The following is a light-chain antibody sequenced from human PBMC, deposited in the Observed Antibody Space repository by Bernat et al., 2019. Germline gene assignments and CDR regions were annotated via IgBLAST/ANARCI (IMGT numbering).Light chain of an antibody. CDR2: DVR. V-gene: IGLV2-14*03. J-gene: IGLJ3*02. CDR1: SSDVGGYNY. Sequence: QSALTQSASVSGSPGQSITISCTGTSSDVGGYNYVSWYQQHPGRAPKLMIYDVRDRPSGISNRFSGSKSGNKASLTISGLLAEDEADYYCSSYTSSSTLVFGGGTRLTVL. CDR3: SSYTSSSTLV.